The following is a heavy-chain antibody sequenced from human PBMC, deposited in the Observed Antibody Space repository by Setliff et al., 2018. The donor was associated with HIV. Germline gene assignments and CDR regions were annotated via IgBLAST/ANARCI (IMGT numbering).Heavy chain of an antibody. CDR2: VSQSGST. V-gene: IGHV4-38-2*01. Sequence: SETLSLTCVVSGYSISSGYFWGWLWQSPGKRLEWIGSVSQSGSTYYNPSLKSRITIPVDRSKNLFSLKLISVTAADQGVYYCARVPVAGTNWFDPWGLGTLVTVS. D-gene: IGHD2-21*01. CDR3: ARVPVAGTNWFDP. J-gene: IGHJ5*02. CDR1: GYSISSGYF.